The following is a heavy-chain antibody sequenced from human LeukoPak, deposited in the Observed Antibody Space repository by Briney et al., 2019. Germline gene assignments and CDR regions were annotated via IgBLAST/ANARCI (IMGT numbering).Heavy chain of an antibody. D-gene: IGHD1-1*01. CDR3: ARRGGGSTRGFYFDY. Sequence: GESLMISCKASVFSFTNYWVAWVRQTPGQGLEWMGSIYPGDSDTRYNPSFQGQVTISADKSIKTAYLQWSSLKASDTAIYYCARRGGGSTRGFYFDYWGQGSLVTVSS. CDR2: IYPGDSDT. J-gene: IGHJ4*02. V-gene: IGHV5-51*01. CDR1: VFSFTNYW.